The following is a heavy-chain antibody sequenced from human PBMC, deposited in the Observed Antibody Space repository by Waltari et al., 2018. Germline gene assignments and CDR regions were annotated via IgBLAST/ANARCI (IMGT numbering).Heavy chain of an antibody. D-gene: IGHD2-2*02. CDR1: GFTFSSYA. V-gene: IGHV3-23*01. J-gene: IGHJ5*02. CDR3: AKASTIVVVPAAIRTGWFDP. Sequence: EVQLLESGGGLVQPGGSLRLSCAASGFTFSSYAMSWVRPAPGKGLEWVSAISGIGGSTNYGDSVKGRFTISRDNSKNTLYLQMNSLRAEDTAVEYCAKASTIVVVPAAIRTGWFDPWGQGTLVTVSS. CDR2: ISGIGGST.